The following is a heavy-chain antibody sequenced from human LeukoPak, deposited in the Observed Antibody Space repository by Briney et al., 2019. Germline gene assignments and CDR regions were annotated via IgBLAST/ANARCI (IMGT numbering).Heavy chain of an antibody. V-gene: IGHV3-72*01. Sequence: GGSLRLSCAASGFTFSDHYMDWVRQAPGKGLEWVGRSRNKANSYTTEYAASVKARFTISRDDSKNSLYLQMNSLKTEDTAVYHCVRVGRSETLDYWGQGTLVTVSS. CDR3: VRVGRSETLDY. J-gene: IGHJ4*02. CDR1: GFTFSDHY. CDR2: SRNKANSYTT.